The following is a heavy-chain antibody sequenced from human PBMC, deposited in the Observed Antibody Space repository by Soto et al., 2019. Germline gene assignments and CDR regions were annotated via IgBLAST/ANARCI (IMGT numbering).Heavy chain of an antibody. V-gene: IGHV3-23*01. Sequence: EVQLLESGGGLVQPGGSLRLSCAASGFTFSSYAMSWVRQAPGKGLEWVSAISGSGGSTYYADSVKGRFTISRDNSNNTLYLQMNSLRAEDTAVYYCAKSIFGVVMIDYWGQGTLVTVSS. CDR1: GFTFSSYA. CDR3: AKSIFGVVMIDY. D-gene: IGHD3-3*01. J-gene: IGHJ4*02. CDR2: ISGSGGST.